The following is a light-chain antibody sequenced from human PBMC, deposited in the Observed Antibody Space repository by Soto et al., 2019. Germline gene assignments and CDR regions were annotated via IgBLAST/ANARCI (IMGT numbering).Light chain of an antibody. V-gene: IGKV1-39*01. CDR1: ESIDIY. Sequence: DIQMTQSPSSLSASVGDRVTITCRASESIDIYVNWYQQKPGKAPKTLIYAASTLQSGVPSRFSGSGSGTDFTLTITSLQPEDFATYYCQQSYSSPRKLTFGGGTKLEIK. CDR2: AAS. J-gene: IGKJ4*01. CDR3: QQSYSSPRKLT.